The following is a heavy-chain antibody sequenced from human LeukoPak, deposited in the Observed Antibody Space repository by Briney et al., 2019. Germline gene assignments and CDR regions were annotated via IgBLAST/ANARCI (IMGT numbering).Heavy chain of an antibody. CDR1: GFTFSSYG. J-gene: IGHJ4*02. CDR2: ISSSSSTI. D-gene: IGHD3-10*01. Sequence: QSGGSLRLSCAASGFTFSSYGMHWVRQAPGKGLEWVSYISSSSSTIYYADSVKGRFTISRDNAKNSLYLQMNSLRAEDTAVYYCARVTPPSGVNLLGYWGQGTLVTVSS. V-gene: IGHV3-48*04. CDR3: ARVTPPSGVNLLGY.